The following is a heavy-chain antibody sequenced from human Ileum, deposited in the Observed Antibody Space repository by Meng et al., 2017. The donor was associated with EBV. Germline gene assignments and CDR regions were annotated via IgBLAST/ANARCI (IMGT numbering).Heavy chain of an antibody. CDR1: GGSISSSNYY. J-gene: IGHJ2*01. CDR3: ARGQKGYFDL. V-gene: IGHV4-30-4*01. CDR2: IYTSGST. Sequence: HVQLQKACPGLVKPSQTLSLTCTVSGGSISSSNYYWSWIRQPPGKCLEWSGHIYTSGSTYYNPSLKSRITISVDTSKNQFSLKLSSVTAADTAVYYCARGQKGYFDLWGRGTLVTVSS.